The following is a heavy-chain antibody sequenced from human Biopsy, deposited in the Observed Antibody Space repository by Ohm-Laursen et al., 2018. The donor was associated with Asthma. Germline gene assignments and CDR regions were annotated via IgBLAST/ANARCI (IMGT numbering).Heavy chain of an antibody. J-gene: IGHJ4*02. D-gene: IGHD3-22*01. Sequence: PVTLSLTCTPSGGSITRSSYYWGWIRQPPGKGMEWIGSMYHSGSPYYHPSLKSRATISVDTSKNQLSLKRSSVTAADTAVYFCVRHQYSSSWSTFDYWGQGALVTVSS. CDR2: MYHSGSP. V-gene: IGHV4-39*01. CDR1: GGSITRSSYY. CDR3: VRHQYSSSWSTFDY.